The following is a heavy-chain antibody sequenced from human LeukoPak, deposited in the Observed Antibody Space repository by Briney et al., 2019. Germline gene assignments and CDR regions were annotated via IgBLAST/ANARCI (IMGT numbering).Heavy chain of an antibody. J-gene: IGHJ4*02. CDR2: ISGSGGST. V-gene: IGHV3-23*01. CDR1: GFTFSSYA. Sequence: GGSLRLSCAASGFTFSSYAMSWVRQAPGKGLEWVSAISGSGGSTYYADSVKGRFTISRDNSKNTLYLQMNSLRAEDTAVYYCATRPSYSSSPTFLDYWGQGTLVTVSS. D-gene: IGHD6-6*01. CDR3: ATRPSYSSSPTFLDY.